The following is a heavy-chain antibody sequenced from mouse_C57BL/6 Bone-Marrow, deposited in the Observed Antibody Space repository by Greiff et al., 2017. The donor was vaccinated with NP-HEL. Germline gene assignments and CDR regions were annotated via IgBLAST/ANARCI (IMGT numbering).Heavy chain of an antibody. V-gene: IGHV1-53*01. D-gene: IGHD2-3*01. CDR3: ARGGGGYYEYFDD. J-gene: IGHJ2*01. CDR2: INPSNGGT. CDR1: GYTFTSYW. Sequence: QVQLQQPGTELVKPGASVKLSCKASGYTFTSYWMHWVKQRPGQGLEWIGNINPSNGGTNYNEKFKSKATLTVDKSSSTAFMQLSSLTSEDSAVYYCARGGGGYYEYFDDWGQGTTLTVSS.